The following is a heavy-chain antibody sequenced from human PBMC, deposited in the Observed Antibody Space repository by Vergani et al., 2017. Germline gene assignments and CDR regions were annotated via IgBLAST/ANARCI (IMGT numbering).Heavy chain of an antibody. J-gene: IGHJ3*02. CDR2: IRYDGSNK. V-gene: IGHV3-30*02. CDR1: GFTFSSYG. CDR3: ANISPAHLLSPDDAFDI. D-gene: IGHD2-2*01. Sequence: QVQLVESGGGVVQPGGSLRLSCAASGFTFSSYGMHWVRQAPGKGLEWVAFIRYDGSNKYYADSVKGRFTISRDNSKNTLYLQMNSLRAEDTAVYYCANISPAHLLSPDDAFDIWGQGTMVTVSS.